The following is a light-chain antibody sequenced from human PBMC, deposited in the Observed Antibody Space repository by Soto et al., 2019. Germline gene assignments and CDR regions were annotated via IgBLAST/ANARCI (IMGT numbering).Light chain of an antibody. CDR2: FGS. CDR1: QSLLRSDGKNY. Sequence: DIVMTQSPLSLPVTPGEPASISCRSSQSLLRSDGKNYMNWYLQKPGQSPQLLFCFGSNRGYGVPDRFCGSESGTYFTLKISRVEAEDVGVDYCMQALQIPWTFGQGTKVEIK. J-gene: IGKJ1*01. V-gene: IGKV2-28*01. CDR3: MQALQIPWT.